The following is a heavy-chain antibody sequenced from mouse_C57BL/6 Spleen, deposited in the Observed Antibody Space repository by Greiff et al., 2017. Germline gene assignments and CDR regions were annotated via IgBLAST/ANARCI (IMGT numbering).Heavy chain of an antibody. V-gene: IGHV1-15*01. J-gene: IGHJ2*01. Sequence: QVQLQQSGAELVRPGASVTLSCKASGYTFTDYEMHWVKQTPVHGLAWIGAIDPETGGTAYNQKFKGKAILTADKSSSTAYMELRSLTSEDSAVYYCTRGGYGSGYGVDYWGQGTTLTVSS. CDR1: GYTFTDYE. CDR3: TRGGYGSGYGVDY. CDR2: IDPETGGT. D-gene: IGHD1-1*01.